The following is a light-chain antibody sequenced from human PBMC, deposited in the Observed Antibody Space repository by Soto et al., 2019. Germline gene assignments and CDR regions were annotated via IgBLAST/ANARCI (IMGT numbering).Light chain of an antibody. CDR2: GAS. CDR1: QSVSSSY. CDR3: QQYGSSGLT. Sequence: EIVLTQSPGTLSLSPGERATLSCRASQSVSSSYLAWYQQKPGQAPRLLLNGASTRATDIPNRFSGSGSGTDFPLTISRLEPEDFAVYYCQQYGSSGLTFGGGTKVEIK. J-gene: IGKJ4*01. V-gene: IGKV3-20*01.